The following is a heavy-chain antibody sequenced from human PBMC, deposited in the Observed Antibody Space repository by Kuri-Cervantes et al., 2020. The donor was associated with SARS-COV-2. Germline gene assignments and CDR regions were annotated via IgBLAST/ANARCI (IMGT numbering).Heavy chain of an antibody. V-gene: IGHV1-2*02. CDR1: GYTFTGYY. CDR2: INPNSGGT. Sequence: ASVKVSCKASGYTFTGYYMHWVRQAPGQGLEWMGWINPNSGGTNYAQKFQGRVTMTRDTSISTAYMELSRLRSDDTAVYYCAREGFTGDGPGPFDYWGQGILVTVFS. J-gene: IGHJ4*02. D-gene: IGHD7-27*01. CDR3: AREGFTGDGPGPFDY.